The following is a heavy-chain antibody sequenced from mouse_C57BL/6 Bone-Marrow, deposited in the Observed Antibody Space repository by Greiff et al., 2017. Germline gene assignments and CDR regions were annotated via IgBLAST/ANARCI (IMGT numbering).Heavy chain of an antibody. D-gene: IGHD1-1*01. J-gene: IGHJ3*01. CDR2: IRLKSDNYAT. Sequence: EVKLVESGGGLVQPGGSMKLSCVASGFTFSNYWMNWVRQSPEKGLEWVAQIRLKSDNYATHYAVSVKGRFTISRDDSKSSVYLQMNNLRAEDTGIYYCTGSSYFAYWGQGTLVTVSA. CDR3: TGSSYFAY. V-gene: IGHV6-3*01. CDR1: GFTFSNYW.